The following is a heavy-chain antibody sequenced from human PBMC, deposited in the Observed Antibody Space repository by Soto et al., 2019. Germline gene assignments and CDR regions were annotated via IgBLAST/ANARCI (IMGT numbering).Heavy chain of an antibody. D-gene: IGHD6-13*01. CDR2: ISAYNGNT. J-gene: IGHJ4*02. Sequence: QVQLVQSGAEVKKPGASVKVSCKASGYTFTSYGISWVRQAPGQGLEWMGWISAYNGNTNNAQKPQGRVTMTTDTSTSTAYTELRTLRSDHTAVYYSATDCAAAAPFDSWGQGTLVTVSS. CDR1: GYTFTSYG. V-gene: IGHV1-18*01. CDR3: ATDCAAAAPFDS.